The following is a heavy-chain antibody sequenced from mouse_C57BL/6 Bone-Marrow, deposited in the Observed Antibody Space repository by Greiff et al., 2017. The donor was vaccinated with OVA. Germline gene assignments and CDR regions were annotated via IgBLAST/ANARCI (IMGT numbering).Heavy chain of an antibody. CDR2: ISSGGSYT. Sequence: DVKLVESGGDLVKPGGSLKLSCAASGFTFSSYGMSWVRQTPDKRLEWVATISSGGSYTYYPDSVKGRFTISRDNSKNTLYLQMSSLKAEDTAMYYCARHFLLWSTWFAYWGQGTLVTVSA. CDR1: GFTFSSYG. J-gene: IGHJ3*01. D-gene: IGHD2-1*01. CDR3: ARHFLLWSTWFAY. V-gene: IGHV5-6*02.